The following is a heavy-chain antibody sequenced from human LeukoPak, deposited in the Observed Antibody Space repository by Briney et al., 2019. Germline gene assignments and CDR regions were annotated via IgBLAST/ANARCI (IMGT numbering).Heavy chain of an antibody. D-gene: IGHD3-22*01. CDR3: ARSVPRYYYDSSGYYPFDY. J-gene: IGHJ4*02. CDR1: GGTFSSYA. V-gene: IGHV1-69*05. CDR2: IIPIFGTA. Sequence: SVKVSCKASGGTFSSYAISWVRQAPGQGLERMGGIIPIFGTANYAQKFQGRVTITTDESTGTAYMELSSLRSEDTAVYYCARSVPRYYYDSSGYYPFDYWGQGTLVTVSS.